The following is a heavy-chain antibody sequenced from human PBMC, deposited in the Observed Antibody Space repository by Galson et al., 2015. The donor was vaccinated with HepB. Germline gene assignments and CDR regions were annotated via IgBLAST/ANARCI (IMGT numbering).Heavy chain of an antibody. V-gene: IGHV3-53*01. Sequence: SLRLSCAVSGLSVSSNYMSWVRQAPGKGLEWVSVIFSGGHTNYADSVKGRFTIYRDTSKNTLYLQMHSLRAEDTAVYYCVREVTTVTENVFDIWGQGTMVTVSS. CDR3: VREVTTVTENVFDI. CDR2: IFSGGHT. CDR1: GLSVSSNY. J-gene: IGHJ3*02. D-gene: IGHD4-17*01.